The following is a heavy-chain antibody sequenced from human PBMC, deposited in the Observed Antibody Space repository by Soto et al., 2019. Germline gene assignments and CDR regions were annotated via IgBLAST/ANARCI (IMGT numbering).Heavy chain of an antibody. CDR2: ISGSADNT. J-gene: IGHJ4*02. Sequence: GSLTLFCAASRFTLDVYTMHWFRQAPGKGLEWVSVISGSADNTYYADSVMGRFTISRDHSKNTPCLQMHSLRAEATAVYYWAKDQDTAAGIFQYWGQGTLVTVSS. D-gene: IGHD6-13*01. V-gene: IGHV3-23*01. CDR3: AKDQDTAAGIFQY. CDR1: RFTLDVYT.